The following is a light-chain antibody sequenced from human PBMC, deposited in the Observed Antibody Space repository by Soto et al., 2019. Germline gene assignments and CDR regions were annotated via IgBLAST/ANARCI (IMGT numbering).Light chain of an antibody. V-gene: IGKV3-15*01. CDR1: QSVSSN. J-gene: IGKJ2*01. CDR2: GAS. Sequence: EIVMTQSPATLSVSPGERATLSCRASQSVSSNLAWYQQKPGQAPRLLIYGASTRATGIPARFSGSGSGTECTITISSLQSEDFAVYYCQQYNNWPPLTFGQGTKLEIK. CDR3: QQYNNWPPLT.